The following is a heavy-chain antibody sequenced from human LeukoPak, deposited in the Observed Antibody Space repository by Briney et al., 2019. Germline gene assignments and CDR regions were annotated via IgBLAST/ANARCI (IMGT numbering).Heavy chain of an antibody. CDR3: ARGGGYGSGSYEVWAFDY. CDR1: GGSISSYY. D-gene: IGHD3-10*01. V-gene: IGHV4-59*01. CDR2: IYYSGST. Sequence: PSETLSLTCTVSGGSISSYYWSWIRQPPGKGLEWIGYIYYSGSTNYNPSLKSRVTISVDTSKNQFSLQLSSVTAADTAVYYCARGGGYGSGSYEVWAFDYWGQGTLVTVSS. J-gene: IGHJ4*02.